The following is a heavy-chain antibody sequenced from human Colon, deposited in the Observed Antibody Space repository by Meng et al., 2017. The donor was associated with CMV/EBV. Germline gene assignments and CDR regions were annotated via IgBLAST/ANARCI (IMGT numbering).Heavy chain of an antibody. CDR1: GASVSSGSYY. CDR2: ISYSGTS. D-gene: IGHD3-9*01. J-gene: IGHJ6*02. Sequence: SKTLSLTCTVSGASVSSGSYYWSWIRQPPEKGLEWIGYISYSGTSNYNPSLKSRVTISVDTSKNQFSLKLSSVTAADTAIYYCARDVFNYDILTGSYNYYYGMDVWGQGTTVTVSS. V-gene: IGHV4-61*01. CDR3: ARDVFNYDILTGSYNYYYGMDV.